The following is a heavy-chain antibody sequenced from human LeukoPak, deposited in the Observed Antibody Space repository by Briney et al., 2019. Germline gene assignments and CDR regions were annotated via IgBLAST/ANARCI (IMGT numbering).Heavy chain of an antibody. J-gene: IGHJ4*02. D-gene: IGHD6-6*01. CDR1: GFTFSTNA. V-gene: IGHV3-23*01. Sequence: PGGSLRLSCLTSGFTFSTNAMSWVRQAPGKGLEWISGISGSGASTYYADSVTGRFTISRDNSRNTLYLQMNSLRAEDTAVYYCASLSLGHYWGQGTLVTVSS. CDR2: ISGSGAST. CDR3: ASLSLGHY.